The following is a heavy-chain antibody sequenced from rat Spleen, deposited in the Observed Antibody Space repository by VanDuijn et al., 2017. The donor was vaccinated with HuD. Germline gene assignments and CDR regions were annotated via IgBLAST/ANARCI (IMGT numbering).Heavy chain of an antibody. CDR1: GFIFSDYY. CDR2: ISYDGGRT. Sequence: EVQLVESGGGLVQPGRSLKLSCAASGFIFSDYYMAWVRQAPTKGLEWVASISYDGGRTFYRDSVKGRFTISRDNAKSSLYLQMDSLRSEDTATYYCTREGPADYYFDYWGQGVMVTVSS. D-gene: IGHD1-2*01. J-gene: IGHJ2*01. V-gene: IGHV5-20*01. CDR3: TREGPADYYFDY.